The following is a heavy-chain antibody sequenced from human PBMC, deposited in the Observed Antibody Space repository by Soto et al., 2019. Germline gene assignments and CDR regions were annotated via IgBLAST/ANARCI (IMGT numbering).Heavy chain of an antibody. J-gene: IGHJ6*02. CDR2: MSQDGYGR. Sequence: EVQLVESGGGLAQPGGSLSLACAASGFTFSSSCLHLVRQAPGKGLEWVANMSQDGYGRYYEDSAKGRFTVYRDNSNNSLYRRMNSLRAVDASVYYSARPLAHWGQGTTVPVSS. V-gene: IGHV3-7*01. CDR3: ARPLAH. CDR1: GFTFSSSC.